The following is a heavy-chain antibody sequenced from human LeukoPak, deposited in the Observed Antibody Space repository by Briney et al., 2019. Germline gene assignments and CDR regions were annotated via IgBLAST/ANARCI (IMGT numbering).Heavy chain of an antibody. Sequence: GRSLRLSCAASALTLVDYGMSWVRQPPGKWLEWVSCINWDGGSTGYPDSVKGRFHISRDNAKTPLYLPLNRLRAEQTVSYYCARDGERYRYFDIWGGGELGTVSS. D-gene: IGHD3-10*01. CDR3: ARDGERYRYFDI. V-gene: IGHV3-20*04. J-gene: IGHJ2*01. CDR1: ALTLVDYG. CDR2: INWDGGST.